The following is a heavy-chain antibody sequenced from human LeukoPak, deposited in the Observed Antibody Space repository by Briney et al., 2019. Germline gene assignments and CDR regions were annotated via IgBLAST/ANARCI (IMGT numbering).Heavy chain of an antibody. CDR3: ARGDYCGGDCYSFDY. CDR2: VNHAESS. J-gene: IGHJ4*02. Sequence: SETLSLTCAVSGEAFTGYYWSWVRQPPGKGLEWIGEVNHAESSSYNPSLKSRLTMSVDASKNQFSLRLNSVTAADTAVYYCARGDYCGGDCYSFDYWGQGTLVTVSS. V-gene: IGHV4-34*01. CDR1: GEAFTGYY. D-gene: IGHD2-21*02.